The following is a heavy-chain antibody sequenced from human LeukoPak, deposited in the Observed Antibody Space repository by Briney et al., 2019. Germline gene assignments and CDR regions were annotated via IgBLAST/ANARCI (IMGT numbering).Heavy chain of an antibody. J-gene: IGHJ6*04. D-gene: IGHD2-15*01. V-gene: IGHV3-30*02. CDR1: GFTFSSYG. CDR3: AKDRGGYTSSAVDV. CDR2: IRYDGSNK. Sequence: AGGSLRLSCAASGFTFSSYGMHWVRQALGKGLEWVAFIRYDGSNKYYADSVKGRFTISRDNSKNTLYLQMNSLRAEDTAVYYCAKDRGGYTSSAVDVWGKGTTVTVSS.